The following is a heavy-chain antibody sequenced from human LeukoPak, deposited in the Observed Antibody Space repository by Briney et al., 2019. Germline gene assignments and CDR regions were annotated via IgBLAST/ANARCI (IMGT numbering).Heavy chain of an antibody. V-gene: IGHV4-39*07. J-gene: IGHJ3*02. CDR1: GGSISSSSYY. D-gene: IGHD2-2*01. CDR3: ARDNPYIVVVPAAHFDAFDI. Sequence: PSETLSLTCTVSGGSISSSSYYWGWIRQPPGKGLEWIGIIYYSGSTYYNPSLKSRVTISVDTSKNQFSLKLSSVTAADTAVYYCARDNPYIVVVPAAHFDAFDIWGQGTMVTVSS. CDR2: IYYSGST.